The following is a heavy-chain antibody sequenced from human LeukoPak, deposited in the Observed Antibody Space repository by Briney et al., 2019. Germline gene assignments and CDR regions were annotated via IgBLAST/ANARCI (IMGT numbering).Heavy chain of an antibody. CDR2: ISSSGSTI. Sequence: SGGSLRLSCAASGFTFSSYEMNWVRQAPGKGLEWVSYISSSGSTIYYADSVKGRFTISRDNAKHSLYLQMNSLRAEDTAVYYWARNYRGGGVDYWGQGTLVTVSS. CDR1: GFTFSSYE. D-gene: IGHD1-26*01. CDR3: ARNYRGGGVDY. V-gene: IGHV3-48*03. J-gene: IGHJ4*02.